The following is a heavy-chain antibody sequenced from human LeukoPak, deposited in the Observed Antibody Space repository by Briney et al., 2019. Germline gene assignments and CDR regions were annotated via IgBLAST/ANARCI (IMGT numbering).Heavy chain of an antibody. CDR3: ASQPGGVTNFFDY. Sequence: SETLSLTCTVSGGSISSSSYYWGWIRQPPGKGLEWIGSVYYSGSTYYNPSLKSRVTISVDTSKNQFSLKLSSMTAADTAVYYCASQPGGVTNFFDYWGQGTLVTVSS. CDR2: VYYSGST. J-gene: IGHJ4*02. D-gene: IGHD2-21*02. CDR1: GGSISSSSYY. V-gene: IGHV4-39*01.